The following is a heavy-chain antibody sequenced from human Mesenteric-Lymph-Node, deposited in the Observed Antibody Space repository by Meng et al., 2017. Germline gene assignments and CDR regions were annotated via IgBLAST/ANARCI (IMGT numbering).Heavy chain of an antibody. CDR3: ARDLPAWSGWYLRRETRGGFDY. Sequence: GESLKISCAASGFTFSSYWMSWVRQAPGKGLEWVANIKQDGSEKYYVDSVKGRFTISRDNAKNSLYLQMNSLRAEDTAVYYCARDLPAWSGWYLRRETRGGFDYWGQGTLVTVSS. D-gene: IGHD6-19*01. J-gene: IGHJ4*02. CDR2: IKQDGSEK. V-gene: IGHV3-7*01. CDR1: GFTFSSYW.